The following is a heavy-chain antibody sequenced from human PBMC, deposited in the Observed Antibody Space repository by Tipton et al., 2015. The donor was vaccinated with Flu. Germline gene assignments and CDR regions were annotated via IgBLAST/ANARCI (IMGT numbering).Heavy chain of an antibody. V-gene: IGHV4-61*02. D-gene: IGHD2-8*01. J-gene: IGHJ4*02. CDR3: ARFSAGVKRGFDY. CDR2: IYTSGST. CDR1: GGSISSGSYY. Sequence: TLSLTCTVSGGSISSGSYYWSWIRQPAGKGLEWIGRIYTSGSTNYNPSLKSRVTISVDTSKNQFSLKLSSVTAADTAVYYCARFSAGVKRGFDYWGQGTLATVSS.